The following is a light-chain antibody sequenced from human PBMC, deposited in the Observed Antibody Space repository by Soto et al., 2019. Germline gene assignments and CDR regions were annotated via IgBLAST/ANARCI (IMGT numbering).Light chain of an antibody. V-gene: IGLV2-23*01. CDR1: SSDVGSYNL. CDR3: CSYARGSTYV. CDR2: EGS. Sequence: QSVLTQPASVSGSPGQSITISCTGTSSDVGSYNLVSWYQQDPGKAPKLMIYEGSKRPSGVSNRFSGSKSGNTASLTISGLQAEDEADYDCCSYARGSTYVFGTGTKVTVL. J-gene: IGLJ1*01.